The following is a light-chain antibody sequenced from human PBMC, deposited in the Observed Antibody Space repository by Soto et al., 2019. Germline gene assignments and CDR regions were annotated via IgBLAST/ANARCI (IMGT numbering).Light chain of an antibody. Sequence: QSALTQPPSASGSPGQSVTISCTGTRSDVVGYNYVSWYQQHPGKAPKLMIYEVSKRPSGVPDRFSGSKSGNTASLTVSGLQADDDADYYCSSYECRNTCYVFGTGTKVTVL. J-gene: IGLJ1*01. CDR1: RSDVVGYNY. CDR3: SSYECRNTCYV. V-gene: IGLV2-8*01. CDR2: EVS.